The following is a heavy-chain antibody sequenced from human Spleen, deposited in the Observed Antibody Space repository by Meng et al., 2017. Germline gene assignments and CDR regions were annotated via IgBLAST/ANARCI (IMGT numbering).Heavy chain of an antibody. Sequence: GESLKISCAASGFTFSSYEMNWVRQAPGKGLEWVSYISSSGSTIYYADSVKGRFTISRDNAKNSLYLQMNSLRAEDTAVYYCARVGYYYGSGSADYWGQGTLVTVSS. J-gene: IGHJ4*02. D-gene: IGHD3-10*01. V-gene: IGHV3-48*03. CDR2: ISSSGSTI. CDR3: ARVGYYYGSGSADY. CDR1: GFTFSSYE.